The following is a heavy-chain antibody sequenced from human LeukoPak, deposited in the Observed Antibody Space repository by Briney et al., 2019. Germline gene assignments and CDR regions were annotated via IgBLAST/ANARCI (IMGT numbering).Heavy chain of an antibody. CDR1: GFTFSSYW. D-gene: IGHD1-26*01. CDR2: IKQDGSEK. J-gene: IGHJ3*02. V-gene: IGHV3-7*01. Sequence: GGSLRLSCAASGFTFSSYWMSWVRQAPGKGLEWVANIKQDGSEKYYVDSVKGRFTISRDNAKNSLYLQMNSLRAEDTAVYYCARDRGGSGSYYINAFDIWGQGTMVTVSS. CDR3: ARDRGGSGSYYINAFDI.